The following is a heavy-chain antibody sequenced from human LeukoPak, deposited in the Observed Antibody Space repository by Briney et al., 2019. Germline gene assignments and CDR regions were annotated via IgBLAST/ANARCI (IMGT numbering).Heavy chain of an antibody. D-gene: IGHD3-22*01. V-gene: IGHV1-18*01. Sequence: ASVKVSCKASGYSFDRYGVSWVRQAPGQGREWLGWIGAFNGNTNYAQNLQGRVTMTADTSTTTAYMELRSLSSDDTAVYYCARDFLSYDGSENHFEDTFDIWGQGTMVIVSS. J-gene: IGHJ3*02. CDR2: IGAFNGNT. CDR1: GYSFDRYG. CDR3: ARDFLSYDGSENHFEDTFDI.